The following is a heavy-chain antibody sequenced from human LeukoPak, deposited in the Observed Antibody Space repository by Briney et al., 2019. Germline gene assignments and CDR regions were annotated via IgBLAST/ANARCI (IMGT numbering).Heavy chain of an antibody. Sequence: GGSLRLSCAASGFTFSSYAMSWVRQAPGKGLEWVSAISGSGGSTYYADSVKGRFTISRDNSKNTLYLQMNSLRAEDTAVYYCARGGGRYYGSGSYYSDFDYWGQGTLVTVSS. CDR2: ISGSGGST. V-gene: IGHV3-23*01. CDR3: ARGGGRYYGSGSYYSDFDY. J-gene: IGHJ4*02. CDR1: GFTFSSYA. D-gene: IGHD3-10*01.